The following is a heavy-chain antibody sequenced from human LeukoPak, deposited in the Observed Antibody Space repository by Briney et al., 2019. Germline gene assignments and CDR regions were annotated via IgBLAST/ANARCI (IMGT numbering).Heavy chain of an antibody. Sequence: SETLSLTCTVSGVSISSSNSYWGWIRQPPGKGLEWIGSIYYSGNTYYNASLKNQVSISIDTSKNQFSLRLTSVTAADTAVYYCARDSGTTGEVKFDPWGQGTLVTVSS. V-gene: IGHV4-39*02. CDR3: ARDSGTTGEVKFDP. D-gene: IGHD3-10*01. J-gene: IGHJ5*02. CDR1: GVSISSSNSY. CDR2: IYYSGNT.